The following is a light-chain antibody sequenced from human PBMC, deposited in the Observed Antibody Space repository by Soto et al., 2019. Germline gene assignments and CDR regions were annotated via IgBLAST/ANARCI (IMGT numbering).Light chain of an antibody. V-gene: IGKV1-9*01. Sequence: DIHLTQSPSFLSASVGDRVTITCRASQGISSFLAWYQQKPGKAPNLLMYAASTLQSGVPSRFSGGESGTEYTLTISSLQPEDSATYYCQQYNSYLYTFGQGTKVDIK. J-gene: IGKJ2*01. CDR1: QGISSF. CDR2: AAS. CDR3: QQYNSYLYT.